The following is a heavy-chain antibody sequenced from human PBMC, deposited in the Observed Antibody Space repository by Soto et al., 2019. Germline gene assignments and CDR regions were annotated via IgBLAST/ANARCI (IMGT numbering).Heavy chain of an antibody. Sequence: EVQLLESGGGFVQPGWSLRLSCESSGFTFRNFAMSWVRQAPGQGLEWVSSILGSGDSTYYADSVKGRFSISRDNSKNTLYLQMNSLRAEDTAIYYCAKDNPVGATPGWFDSWGQGTRVIVSS. CDR3: AKDNPVGATPGWFDS. V-gene: IGHV3-23*01. J-gene: IGHJ5*01. D-gene: IGHD1-26*01. CDR1: GFTFRNFA. CDR2: ILGSGDST.